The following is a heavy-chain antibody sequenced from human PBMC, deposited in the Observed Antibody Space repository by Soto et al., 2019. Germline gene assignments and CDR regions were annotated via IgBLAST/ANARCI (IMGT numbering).Heavy chain of an antibody. D-gene: IGHD6-13*01. CDR1: GGSISSYY. J-gene: IGHJ4*02. Sequence: SETLSLTCTVSGGSISSYYWSWIRQPPGKGLEWIGYIYYSGSTNYNPSLKSRVTISVDTSKNQFSLKLSSVTAADTAVYYCARVNSGGYSSSWYGFYFDYWGQGTLVTVSS. CDR2: IYYSGST. CDR3: ARVNSGGYSSSWYGFYFDY. V-gene: IGHV4-59*01.